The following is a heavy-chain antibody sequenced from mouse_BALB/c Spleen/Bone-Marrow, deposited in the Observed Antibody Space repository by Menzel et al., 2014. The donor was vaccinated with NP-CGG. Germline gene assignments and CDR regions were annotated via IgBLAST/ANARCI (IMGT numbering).Heavy chain of an antibody. CDR2: INPNNGGT. V-gene: IGHV1-18*01. D-gene: IGHD2-2*01. CDR3: ARSYGYERSWFAY. J-gene: IGHJ3*01. CDR1: GYTFTEYT. Sequence: VQLKESGPEVVKPGASVKISCKTSGYTFTEYTMHWVKQSHGKNLEWIGGINPNNGGTTYNQKFKGKATLTVDKSSSTAYMELRSLTSEDSAVYYCARSYGYERSWFAYWGQGTLVTVSA.